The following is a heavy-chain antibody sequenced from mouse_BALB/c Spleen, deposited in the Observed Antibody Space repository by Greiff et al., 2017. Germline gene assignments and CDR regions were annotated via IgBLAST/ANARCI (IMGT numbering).Heavy chain of an antibody. CDR3: ARESSGYRDAMDY. CDR1: GFTFSSYG. V-gene: IGHV5-6*01. J-gene: IGHJ4*01. CDR2: ISSGGSYT. Sequence: EVHLVESGGDLVKPGGSLKLSCAASGFTFSSYGMSWVRQTPDKRLEWVATISSGGSYTYYPDSVKGRFTISRDNAKNTLYLQMSSLKSEDTAMYYCARESSGYRDAMDYWGQGTSVTVSS. D-gene: IGHD3-1*01.